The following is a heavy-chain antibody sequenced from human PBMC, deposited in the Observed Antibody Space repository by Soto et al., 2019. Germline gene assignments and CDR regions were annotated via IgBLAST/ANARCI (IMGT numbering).Heavy chain of an antibody. CDR2: IYYSGST. CDR3: ARRNDFWSGYYLRGFDI. D-gene: IGHD3-3*01. Sequence: QLQLQESGPGLVKPSETLSLTCTVSGDSISSSSYYWGWIRQPPGKGLEWIGSIYYSGSTYYNPSLKSRVTISVYPSKNQFSRKLSSVTAADTAVYYCARRNDFWSGYYLRGFDIWGQGTMVTVSS. CDR1: GDSISSSSYY. J-gene: IGHJ3*02. V-gene: IGHV4-39*01.